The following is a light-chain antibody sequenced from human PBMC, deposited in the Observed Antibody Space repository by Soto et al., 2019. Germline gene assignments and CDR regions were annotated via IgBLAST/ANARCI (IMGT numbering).Light chain of an antibody. J-gene: IGLJ3*02. CDR3: CSYTISNTQV. V-gene: IGLV2-14*01. CDR1: SSDIGGFNY. CDR2: VVN. Sequence: QSALTQPASVSGSPGQSITISCTGTSSDIGGFNYVSWYQQHPGKAPKLMIYVVNNRPSGVSDRFSGSKSGNTASLTISGLQAEDEAHYYCCSYTISNTQVFGGGTKLTVL.